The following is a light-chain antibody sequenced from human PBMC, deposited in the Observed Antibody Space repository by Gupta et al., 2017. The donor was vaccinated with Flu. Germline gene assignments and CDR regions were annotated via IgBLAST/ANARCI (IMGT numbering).Light chain of an antibody. CDR2: ENN. V-gene: IGLV6-57*01. J-gene: IGLJ2*01. CDR1: SGSIANNY. Sequence: NFMLTQPHSVSESPGKTVTLSCTRSSGSIANNYVQWYQQRPGRSPTTVIYENNQRPSGVPDRFSGSIDRSSNSASLIISGLKTEDEADYYCQSDHRSGQVFGGGTKLTVL. CDR3: QSDHRSGQV.